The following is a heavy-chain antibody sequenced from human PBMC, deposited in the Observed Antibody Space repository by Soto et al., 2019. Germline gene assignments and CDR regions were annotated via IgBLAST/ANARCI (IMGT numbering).Heavy chain of an antibody. CDR1: GYSFTSYW. D-gene: IGHD3-10*01. J-gene: IGHJ5*02. CDR2: IDPSDSYT. V-gene: IGHV5-10-1*01. Sequence: CQGSGYSFTSYWIHWVRQMPGKGLEWMGRIDPSDSYTNYSPSFQGHVTISADKSISTAYLQWSSLKASDTAMYYCARAPYGSGSYPNWFDPWGQGTLVTVSS. CDR3: ARAPYGSGSYPNWFDP.